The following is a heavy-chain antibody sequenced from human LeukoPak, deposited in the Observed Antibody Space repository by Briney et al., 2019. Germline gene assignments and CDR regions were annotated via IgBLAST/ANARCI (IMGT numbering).Heavy chain of an antibody. J-gene: IGHJ4*02. CDR2: INSDGSNT. D-gene: IGHD4-17*01. Sequence: GGSLRLSCAASGFSFSSYWMHWVRQVPGKGLVWVSRINSDGSNTNYADSVKGRFTISRDNAKNSLYLQMNSLRAEDTAVYYCARKAYGDYSPFDYWGQGTLVTVSS. V-gene: IGHV3-74*01. CDR3: ARKAYGDYSPFDY. CDR1: GFSFSSYW.